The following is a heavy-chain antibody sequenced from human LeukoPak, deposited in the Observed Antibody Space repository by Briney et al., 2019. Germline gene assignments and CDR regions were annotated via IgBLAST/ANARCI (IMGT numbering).Heavy chain of an antibody. CDR2: IYYSGST. J-gene: IGHJ4*02. V-gene: IGHV4-39*01. CDR3: ARQFDSSGYPHYFDY. D-gene: IGHD3-22*01. Sequence: PSETLSLTCTVPGGSISSSSYYWGWIRQPPGKGLEWIGSIYYSGSTYYNPSLKSRVTISVDTSKNQFSLKLSSVTAADTAVYYCARQFDSSGYPHYFDYWGQGTLVTVSS. CDR1: GGSISSSSYY.